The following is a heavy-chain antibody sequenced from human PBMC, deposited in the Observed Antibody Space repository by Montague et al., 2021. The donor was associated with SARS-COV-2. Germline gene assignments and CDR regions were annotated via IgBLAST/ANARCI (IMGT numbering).Heavy chain of an antibody. V-gene: IGHV4-39*07. CDR3: ARVGRQQLVRLSGMDV. Sequence: SETLSLTCTVSGASISSSSYYWGWIRQPPGKGLEWIGSIYYSGSTYYNPSLKSRVTISVDTSKNQFSLKLSSVTAADTAVYYCARVGRQQLVRLSGMDVWGQGTTVTAPS. D-gene: IGHD6-13*01. CDR2: IYYSGST. J-gene: IGHJ6*02. CDR1: GASISSSSYY.